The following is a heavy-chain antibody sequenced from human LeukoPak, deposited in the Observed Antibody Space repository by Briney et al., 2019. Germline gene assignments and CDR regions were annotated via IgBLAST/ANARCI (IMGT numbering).Heavy chain of an antibody. CDR3: ARRSITMVRGPIGSFDY. CDR2: ISSSSSTI. Sequence: PGGSLSLSCAASGFTFSSYRMNWVGRAPGKGLEWVSYISSSSSTIYYADSVKGRFTISRDNAKNSLYLQMNSLRAEDTAVYYCARRSITMVRGPIGSFDYWGQGTLVTVSS. CDR1: GFTFSSYR. V-gene: IGHV3-48*01. D-gene: IGHD3-10*01. J-gene: IGHJ4*02.